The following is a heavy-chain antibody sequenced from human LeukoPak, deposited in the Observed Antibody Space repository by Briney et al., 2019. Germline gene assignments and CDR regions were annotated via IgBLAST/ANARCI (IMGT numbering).Heavy chain of an antibody. CDR1: GGSTSSSSYY. V-gene: IGHV4-39*07. CDR2: IYYSGST. J-gene: IGHJ4*02. Sequence: PSETLSLTCTVSGGSTSSSSYYWGWIRQPPGKGLEWIGSIYYSGSTYYNPSLKSRVTISVDTSKNQFSLKLSSVTAADTAVYYCARDEGGAAAGTDWGQGTLVTVSS. CDR3: ARDEGGAAAGTD. D-gene: IGHD6-13*01.